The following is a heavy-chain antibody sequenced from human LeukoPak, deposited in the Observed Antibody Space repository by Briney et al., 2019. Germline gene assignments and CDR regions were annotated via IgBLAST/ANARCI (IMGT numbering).Heavy chain of an antibody. CDR2: IYYSGST. CDR3: AREAVAGTVSDY. J-gene: IGHJ4*02. V-gene: IGHV4-59*11. CDR1: DGSISSHY. D-gene: IGHD6-19*01. Sequence: PSETLSLTCTVSDGSISSHYWSWIRQPPGKGLEWIGHIYYSGSTNYNPSLKSRVTISVDTSKNQFSLKLSSVTAADTAVYYCAREAVAGTVSDYWGQGTLVTVSS.